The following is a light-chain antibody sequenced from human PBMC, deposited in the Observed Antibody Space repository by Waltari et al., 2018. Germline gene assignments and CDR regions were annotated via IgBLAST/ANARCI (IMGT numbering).Light chain of an antibody. Sequence: SSGLTQDPAVSVALGQTVRITCQGDCLRTYFATWSQPKPGQAPPLVIYGKNNRPSGGPDRVAGSSSEDTTSLTIAGAQAEDEADYFCSAGDSSGNHVLFGGGTKLTVL. CDR1: CLRTYF. V-gene: IGLV3-19*01. J-gene: IGLJ3*02. CDR2: GKN. CDR3: SAGDSSGNHVL.